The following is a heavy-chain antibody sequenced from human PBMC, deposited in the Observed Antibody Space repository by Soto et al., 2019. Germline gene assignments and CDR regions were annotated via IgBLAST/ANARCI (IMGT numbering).Heavy chain of an antibody. J-gene: IGHJ5*02. Sequence: QVQLQESGPGLVKPSQTLSLTCTVSGGSISSGGYYWSWIRQHPGKGLEWIGYIYYSGSTYYNPSLKSRVTISVDTSKNQFSLKLSSVTAADTAVYYCARVRNTRDYGDYVWWFDPWGQGTLVTVSS. CDR3: ARVRNTRDYGDYVWWFDP. V-gene: IGHV4-31*03. D-gene: IGHD4-17*01. CDR1: GGSISSGGYY. CDR2: IYYSGST.